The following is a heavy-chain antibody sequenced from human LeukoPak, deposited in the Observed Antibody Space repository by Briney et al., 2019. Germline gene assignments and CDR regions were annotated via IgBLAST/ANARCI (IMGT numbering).Heavy chain of an antibody. D-gene: IGHD5-12*01. J-gene: IGHJ4*02. V-gene: IGHV1-24*01. CDR1: GYTLTELS. CDR3: ATPIRKGTDSGYDGAFDY. CDR2: FDPEDGET. Sequence: ASVKVSCKVSGYTLTELSMHWVRQAPGKGLEWMGGFDPEDGETIYAQKFQGRVTMTEDTSTDTAYMELSSLRSEDTAVYYCATPIRKGTDSGYDGAFDYWGQGTLVTVSS.